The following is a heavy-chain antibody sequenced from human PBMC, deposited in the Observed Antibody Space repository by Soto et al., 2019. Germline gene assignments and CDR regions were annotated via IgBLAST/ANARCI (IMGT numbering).Heavy chain of an antibody. CDR2: ISGSGGST. D-gene: IGHD3-3*01. CDR1: AFTFSSYA. V-gene: IGHV3-23*01. Sequence: PGGSLRLSCGASAFTFSSYAMSWVRQAPGKGLEWVSAISGSGGSTYYADSVKGRFTISRDNSKNTLYLQMNSLRAEDTAVYYCAKAYYDFWSGFPGVFDIWGQGTMVTVSS. J-gene: IGHJ3*02. CDR3: AKAYYDFWSGFPGVFDI.